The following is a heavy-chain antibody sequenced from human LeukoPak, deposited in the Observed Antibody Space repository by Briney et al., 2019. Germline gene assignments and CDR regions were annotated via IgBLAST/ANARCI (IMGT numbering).Heavy chain of an antibody. D-gene: IGHD3-10*01. CDR3: ARDTLGFGELLFYYGMDV. V-gene: IGHV1-2*02. J-gene: IGHJ6*02. CDR2: INPNSGGT. CDR1: GYTFTGYY. Sequence: EASVKVSCKASGYTFTGYYMHWVRQAPGQGLEWMGWINPNSGGTNYAQKFQGRVTMTRDTSISTAYMELSRLRFDDTAVYYCARDTLGFGELLFYYGMDVWGQGTTVTVSS.